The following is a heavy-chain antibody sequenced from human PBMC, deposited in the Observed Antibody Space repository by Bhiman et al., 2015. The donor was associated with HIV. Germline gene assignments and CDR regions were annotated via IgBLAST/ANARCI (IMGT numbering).Heavy chain of an antibody. CDR3: ARGRKDIEAADGLDNDAFDM. CDR1: EFTFRNYA. CDR2: ISYDGSNK. Sequence: QVHLVESGGGVVQPGRSLRIYCAVSEFTFRNYAMHVGPPGSRRRGCRWVAVISYDGSNKYYGDSVKGRFTISRDNSKNTLYLQMDSLRAEDTAVYYCARGRKDIEAADGLDNDAFDMWGQGTLVTVSS. J-gene: IGHJ3*02. V-gene: IGHV3-30*03. D-gene: IGHD6-13*01.